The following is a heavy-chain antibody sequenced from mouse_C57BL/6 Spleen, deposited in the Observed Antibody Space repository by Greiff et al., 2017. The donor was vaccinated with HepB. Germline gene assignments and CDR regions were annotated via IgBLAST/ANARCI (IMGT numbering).Heavy chain of an antibody. CDR2: IYPGDGDT. CDR3: ARTENYGNLAWFAY. D-gene: IGHD2-1*01. V-gene: IGHV1-82*01. CDR1: GYAFSSSW. Sequence: QVQLQQSGPELVKPGASVKISCKASGYAFSSSWMNWVKQRPGKGLEWIGRIYPGDGDTNYNGKFKGKATLTADKSSSTAYMQLSSLTSEDSAVYFCARTENYGNLAWFAYWGQGTLVTVSA. J-gene: IGHJ3*01.